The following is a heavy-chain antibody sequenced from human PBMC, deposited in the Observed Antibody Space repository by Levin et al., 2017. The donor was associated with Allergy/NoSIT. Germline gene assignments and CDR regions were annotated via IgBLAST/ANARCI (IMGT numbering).Heavy chain of an antibody. Sequence: SETLSLTCTVSGGSVSSGSWYWSWIRQPPGKGLEWIGYIYHSGSTNYNPSLKSRVTISLDTSKNQVSLNLSSVTAADTAVYYGARGGTAKYLQHWGQGTLVTVSS. J-gene: IGHJ1*01. CDR3: ARGGTAKYLQH. D-gene: IGHD6-13*01. V-gene: IGHV4-61*01. CDR2: IYHSGST. CDR1: GGSVSSGSWY.